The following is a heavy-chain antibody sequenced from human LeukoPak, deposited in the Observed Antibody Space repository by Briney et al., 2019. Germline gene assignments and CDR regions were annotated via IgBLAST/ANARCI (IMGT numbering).Heavy chain of an antibody. CDR1: GFTFTKYG. CDR2: IQYDGTNK. J-gene: IGHJ4*02. Sequence: GGSLRLSCAASGFTFTKYGMHWVRQAPGKGLEWLTFIQYDGTNKYYADSLKGRFTISRDNAKNSLHLQMNSLRAEDTAVYYCARDSADDSSGYYPFDYWGQGTLVTVSS. CDR3: ARDSADDSSGYYPFDY. V-gene: IGHV3-30*02. D-gene: IGHD3-22*01.